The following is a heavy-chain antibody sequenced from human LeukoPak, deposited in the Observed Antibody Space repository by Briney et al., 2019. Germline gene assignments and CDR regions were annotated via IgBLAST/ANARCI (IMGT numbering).Heavy chain of an antibody. CDR1: GGSISSYY. V-gene: IGHV4-59*01. D-gene: IGHD2-15*01. CDR3: ARDLPYCSGGSCST. CDR2: IYYSGST. Sequence: SEILSLTCTVSGGSISSYYWSWIRQPPGKGLEWIGYIYYSGSTNYNPSLKSRVTISVDTPKNQFSLKLSSATAADTAVYYCARDLPYCSGGSCSTWGQGTLVTVSS. J-gene: IGHJ5*02.